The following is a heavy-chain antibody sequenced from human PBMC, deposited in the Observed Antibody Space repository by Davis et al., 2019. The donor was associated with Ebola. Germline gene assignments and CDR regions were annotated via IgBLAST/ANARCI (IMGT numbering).Heavy chain of an antibody. CDR3: ARETTTVTTTWFDP. V-gene: IGHV4-59*12. CDR1: GGSISSYY. Sequence: SETLSLTCTVSGGSISSYYWSWIRQPPGKGLEWIGYIYYSGSTYYNPSLKSRVTISVDTSKNQFSLKLSSVTAADTAVYYCARETTTVTTTWFDPWGQGTLVTVSS. J-gene: IGHJ5*02. D-gene: IGHD4-17*01. CDR2: IYYSGST.